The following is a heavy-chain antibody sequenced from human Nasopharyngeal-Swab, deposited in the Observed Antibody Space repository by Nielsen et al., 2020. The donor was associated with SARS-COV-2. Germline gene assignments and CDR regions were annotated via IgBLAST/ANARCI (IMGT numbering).Heavy chain of an antibody. D-gene: IGHD2-15*01. V-gene: IGHV4-34*01. Sequence: QAALERLEWIGEINHSGSTNYNPSLKSRVTISVDTSKNQFSLKLSSVTAADTAVYYCARARRNFVVVSAFDYWGQGTLVTVSS. CDR2: INHSGST. CDR3: ARARRNFVVVSAFDY. J-gene: IGHJ4*02.